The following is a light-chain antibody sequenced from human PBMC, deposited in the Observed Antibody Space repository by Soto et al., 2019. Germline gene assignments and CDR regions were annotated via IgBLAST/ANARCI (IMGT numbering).Light chain of an antibody. J-gene: IGLJ1*01. V-gene: IGLV2-14*03. CDR1: SRDVGAYDY. CDR3: CSYADGSIYF. CDR2: YVD. Sequence: TQPACVCGSPGQSVTISCTGTSRDVGAYDYVSWYLQYPDKAPQLLIYYVDHRPSGVSSRFSGSKSGNTASLTISGLQAEDEGDYYCCSYADGSIYFFGTGTKVTVL.